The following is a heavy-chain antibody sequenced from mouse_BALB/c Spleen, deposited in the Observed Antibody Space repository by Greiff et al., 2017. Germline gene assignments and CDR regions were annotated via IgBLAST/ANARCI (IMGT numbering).Heavy chain of an antibody. CDR2: IWSGGST. CDR3: ARNRRWDGYFDY. J-gene: IGHJ2*01. CDR1: GFSLTSYG. V-gene: IGHV2-2*02. Sequence: VKVVESGPGLVQPSQSLSITCTVSGFSLTSYGVHWVRQSPGKGLEWLGVIWSGGSTDYNAAFISRLSISKDNSKSQVFFKMNSLQANDTAIYYCARNRRWDGYFDYWGQGTTLTVSS. D-gene: IGHD4-1*01.